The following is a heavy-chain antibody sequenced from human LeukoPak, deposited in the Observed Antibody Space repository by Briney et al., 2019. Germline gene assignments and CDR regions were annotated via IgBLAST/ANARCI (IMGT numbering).Heavy chain of an antibody. J-gene: IGHJ5*02. CDR2: ISGSGGST. V-gene: IGHV3-23*01. CDR3: AKHPRNSCSGGTCYWFDL. CDR1: GFTFSSYA. Sequence: GGSLRLSCAASGFTFSSYAMSWVRQAPGKGLEWVSAISGSGGSTYYADSVKGRFTISRDNSKNTLYLQMNSLRAEDTAVYYCAKHPRNSCSGGTCYWFDLWGQGTLVTVSS. D-gene: IGHD2-15*01.